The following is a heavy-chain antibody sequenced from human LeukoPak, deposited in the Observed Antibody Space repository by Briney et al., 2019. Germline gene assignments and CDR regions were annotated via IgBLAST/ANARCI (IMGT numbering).Heavy chain of an antibody. D-gene: IGHD3-10*01. Sequence: SETLSLTCTVSGYSISSGYYWGWIRPPPGKGLEWIGSIYHSGSTYYNPSLKSRVTISVDTSKNQFSLKLSSVTAADTAVYYCARYGSGSSYYYYYYYMDVWGKGTTVTISS. CDR2: IYHSGST. CDR1: GYSISSGYY. V-gene: IGHV4-38-2*02. CDR3: ARYGSGSSYYYYYYYMDV. J-gene: IGHJ6*03.